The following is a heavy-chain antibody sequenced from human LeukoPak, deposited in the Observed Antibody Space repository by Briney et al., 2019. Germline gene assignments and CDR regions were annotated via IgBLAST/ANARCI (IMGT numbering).Heavy chain of an antibody. J-gene: IGHJ6*04. CDR2: INYDGTT. D-gene: IGHD6-19*01. V-gene: IGHV4-34*01. CDR1: VVSFRGYY. Sequence: GTLSLTCADHVVSFRGYYWSGIGPPPGKGGEWMGEINYDGTTNYNPSLKSRFTISVDTSRNQFSLNLSSVTAADTAVYYWASLGVAGIRGDYGTDVWGKGTAVTVSS. CDR3: ASLGVAGIRGDYGTDV.